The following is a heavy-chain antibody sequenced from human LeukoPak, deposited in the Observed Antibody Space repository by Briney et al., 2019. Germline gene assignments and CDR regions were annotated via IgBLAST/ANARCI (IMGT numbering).Heavy chain of an antibody. CDR3: TRQLPQVPYWFRP. D-gene: IGHD3-10*01. CDR1: GFNFDVST. V-gene: IGHV3-73*01. Sequence: PGGSLRLSCVASGFNFDVSTIHWVRHTSGKGLEWVGHIKGNRDNYATAYAVSVEGRFTISRDSSTNTVYLQMNSLKAADTAVYYCTRQLPQVPYWFRPRGQGTLVIVSS. J-gene: IGHJ1*01. CDR2: IKGNRDNYAT.